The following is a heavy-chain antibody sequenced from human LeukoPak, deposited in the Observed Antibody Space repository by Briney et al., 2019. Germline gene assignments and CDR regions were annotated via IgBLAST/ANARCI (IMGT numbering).Heavy chain of an antibody. CDR2: ISSSSSYI. D-gene: IGHD6-13*01. CDR3: ARYLLAAAGTAY. J-gene: IGHJ4*02. CDR1: GFTFSSYS. Sequence: PGGSLRLSCAASGFTFSSYSMNWVRQAPGKGLGWVSSISSSSSYIYYADSVKGRFTISRDNAKNSLYLQMNSLRAEDTAVYYCARYLLAAAGTAYWGQGTLVTVSS. V-gene: IGHV3-21*01.